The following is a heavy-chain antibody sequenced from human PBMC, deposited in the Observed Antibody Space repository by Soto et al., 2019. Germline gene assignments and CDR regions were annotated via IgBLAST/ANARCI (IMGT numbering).Heavy chain of an antibody. V-gene: IGHV1-46*01. D-gene: IGHD1-26*01. CDR1: GYTFTSYY. CDR3: ARDLSGSYGSVNDAFDI. Sequence: ASVKVSCKASGYTFTSYYMHWVRQAPGQGLEWMGIINPSGGSTSYAQKFQGRVTMTRDTSTSTVYMELSSLRSEDTAVYYCARDLSGSYGSVNDAFDIWGQGTMVTVSS. CDR2: INPSGGST. J-gene: IGHJ3*02.